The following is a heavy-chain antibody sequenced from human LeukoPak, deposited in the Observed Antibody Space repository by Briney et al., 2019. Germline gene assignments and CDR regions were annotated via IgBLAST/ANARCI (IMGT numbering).Heavy chain of an antibody. CDR2: IRYDGSNK. CDR3: AKGGGYEAQYYYYYLDV. D-gene: IGHD5-12*01. Sequence: GGSLRLSCAASGFTFDDYGMSWIRQAPGKGLEWVAFIRYDGSNKYYADSVKGRFTISRDNSKNTLYLQMKSLRAEDTAVYYCAKGGGYEAQYYYYYLDVWGKGTTVTISS. CDR1: GFTFDDYG. J-gene: IGHJ6*03. V-gene: IGHV3-30*02.